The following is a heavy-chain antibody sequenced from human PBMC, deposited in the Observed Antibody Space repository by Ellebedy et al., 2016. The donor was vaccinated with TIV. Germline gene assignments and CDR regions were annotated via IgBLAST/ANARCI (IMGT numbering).Heavy chain of an antibody. CDR1: GFTFSTYW. Sequence: PGGSLRLSCAASGFTFSTYWMSWVRQAPGKGLEWVANIKQDGSEKYYADSVKGRFTISRDDSKNTLYLQMDSLRAEDTAVYYCAKDLAAKWLQAFDYWGQGTLVTVSS. V-gene: IGHV3-7*01. CDR3: AKDLAAKWLQAFDY. CDR2: IKQDGSEK. J-gene: IGHJ4*02. D-gene: IGHD5-24*01.